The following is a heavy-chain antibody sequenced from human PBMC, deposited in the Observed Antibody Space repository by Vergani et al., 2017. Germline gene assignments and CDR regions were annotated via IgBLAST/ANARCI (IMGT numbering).Heavy chain of an antibody. Sequence: QVRLQESGPGLVKPSETLSLTCTVSGGSISSYYWSWIRQPPGKGLEWIGYIYYSGSTYYNPSLKSRVTISVDTSKNQFSLKLSSVTAADTAVYYCARGRGYCSSTSCYAQDEEYYYYGMDVWGQGTTVTVSS. CDR1: GGSISSYY. D-gene: IGHD2-2*01. CDR2: IYYSGST. CDR3: ARGRGYCSSTSCYAQDEEYYYYGMDV. V-gene: IGHV4-59*01. J-gene: IGHJ6*02.